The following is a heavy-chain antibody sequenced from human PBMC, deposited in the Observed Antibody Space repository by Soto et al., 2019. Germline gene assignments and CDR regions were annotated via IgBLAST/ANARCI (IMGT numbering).Heavy chain of an antibody. CDR1: GFTFGSFA. Sequence: QLVESGGGVVQPGKSLRLSCAGSGFTFGSFAMHWVRQAPGKGLEWEAVISFHGRHQYYTDSVKGRFTISRDNTNNTEYLQVSSPRPEDTAEDDWANDLGSSGWEYFYQWVKSTRGIVSS. CDR3: ANDLGSSGWEYFYQ. V-gene: IGHV3-30*18. J-gene: IGHJ1*01. D-gene: IGHD6-19*01. CDR2: ISFHGRHQ.